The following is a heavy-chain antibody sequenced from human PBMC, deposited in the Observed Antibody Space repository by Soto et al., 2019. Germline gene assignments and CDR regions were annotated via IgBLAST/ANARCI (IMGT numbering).Heavy chain of an antibody. V-gene: IGHV1-18*01. J-gene: IGHJ6*02. Sequence: ASVKVSCKASGYTFTSYGISWVRQATGQGLEWMGWISAYNGNTNYAQKFQGRVTITAEKSTSTAYMELSSLRSEATPVYYCPRDKGDYCRGTGGNPGRYSGLAFWGQGPTVPVPS. CDR3: PRDKGDYCRGTGGNPGRYSGLAF. CDR2: ISAYNGNT. D-gene: IGHD2-15*01. CDR1: GYTFTSYG.